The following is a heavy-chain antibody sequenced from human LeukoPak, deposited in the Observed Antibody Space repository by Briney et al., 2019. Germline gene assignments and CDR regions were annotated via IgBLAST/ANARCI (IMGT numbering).Heavy chain of an antibody. CDR1: GLFFSGYE. CDR3: ATDSGHYYYGMDV. V-gene: IGHV3-48*03. D-gene: IGHD6-25*01. CDR2: ISGSGSII. Sequence: GGSLRLSCEASGLFFSGYEVNWVRQAPGKGLEWVSYISGSGSIISYADSVKGRFSISRDNAKNSLFLQMNSLTVDDTAIYYCATDSGHYYYGMDVWGQGTTVTVSS. J-gene: IGHJ6*02.